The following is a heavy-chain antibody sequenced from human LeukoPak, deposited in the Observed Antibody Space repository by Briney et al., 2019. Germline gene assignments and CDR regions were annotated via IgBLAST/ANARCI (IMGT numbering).Heavy chain of an antibody. CDR1: GGSISSYY. CDR3: ARAAYGGNSRYWFDP. D-gene: IGHD4-23*01. Sequence: SETLSLTCTVSGGSISSYYWSWIRQPPGKGLEWIGYIYYSGSTNYNPSLKSRVTISVDTSKNQFSLKLSSATAADTAVYYCARAAYGGNSRYWFDPWGQGTLVTVSS. J-gene: IGHJ5*02. V-gene: IGHV4-59*01. CDR2: IYYSGST.